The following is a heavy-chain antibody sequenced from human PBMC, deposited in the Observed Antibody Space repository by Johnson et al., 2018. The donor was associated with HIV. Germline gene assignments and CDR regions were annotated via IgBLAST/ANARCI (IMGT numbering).Heavy chain of an antibody. D-gene: IGHD6-19*01. CDR2: IYSGGST. V-gene: IGHV3-66*01. J-gene: IGHJ3*02. Sequence: VQLVESGGGVVQPGGSLRLSCADSGFTVSSNYMSWVRQAPGKGLEWVSVIYSGGSTYYADSVKGRFTISRDNSKNTLYLQMNSLRAEDTAVYYCARSGNRQWLVRGAFDIWGQGTMVTVSS. CDR1: GFTVSSNY. CDR3: ARSGNRQWLVRGAFDI.